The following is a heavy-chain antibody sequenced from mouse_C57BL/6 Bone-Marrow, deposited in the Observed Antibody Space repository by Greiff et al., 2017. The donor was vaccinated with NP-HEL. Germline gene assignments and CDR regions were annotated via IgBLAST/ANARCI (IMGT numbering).Heavy chain of an antibody. CDR3: AGYWYDYDGYWYFDV. J-gene: IGHJ1*03. Sequence: QVQLQQSDAELAKPGASVKISCKVSGYTFTDHTIHWMKQRPEQGLEWIGYIYPRDGSTKYNEKFKGKATLTADKSSSTAYMQLNSLTSEDSAVYVCAGYWYDYDGYWYFDVWGTGTTVTVSS. V-gene: IGHV1-78*01. D-gene: IGHD2-4*01. CDR2: IYPRDGST. CDR1: GYTFTDHT.